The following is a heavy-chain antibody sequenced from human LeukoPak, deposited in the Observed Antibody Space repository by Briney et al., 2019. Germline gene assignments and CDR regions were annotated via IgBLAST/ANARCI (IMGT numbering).Heavy chain of an antibody. CDR3: ARDNLEGFLEWLLNDYYFDY. J-gene: IGHJ4*02. CDR2: IIPIFGTA. CDR1: GGTFSSYA. Sequence: SVKVSCKASGGTFSSYAISWVRQAPGQGLEWMGGIIPIFGTANYAQKFQGRVTVTADESTSTAYMELRSLRSDDTAVYYCARDNLEGFLEWLLNDYYFDYWGQGTLVTVSS. D-gene: IGHD3-3*01. V-gene: IGHV1-69*13.